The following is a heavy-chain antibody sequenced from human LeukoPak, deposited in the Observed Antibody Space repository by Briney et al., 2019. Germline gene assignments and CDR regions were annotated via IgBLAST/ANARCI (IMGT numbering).Heavy chain of an antibody. V-gene: IGHV4-34*01. D-gene: IGHD2-2*01. CDR1: GGSFSGYY. CDR2: INHSGST. J-gene: IGHJ5*02. Sequence: SETLSLTCAVYGGSFSGYYWSWIRQPPGKGLEWIGEINHSGSTNYNPSLKSRVTISVDTSKNQFSLKLSSVTAADTAVYYCARYCSSTSCPKLFDPWGQGTLVTASS. CDR3: ARYCSSTSCPKLFDP.